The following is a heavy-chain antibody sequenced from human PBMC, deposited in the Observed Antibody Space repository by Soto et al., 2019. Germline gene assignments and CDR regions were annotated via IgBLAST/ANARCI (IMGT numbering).Heavy chain of an antibody. CDR2: ISYDGSNN. D-gene: IGHD2-15*01. V-gene: IGHV3-30-3*01. Sequence: ESGGGVVQPRRSLRLSCAASGFTLRNYIMHWVRQAPGKGLEWVSFISYDGSNNGYADSLKGRFTISRDNSKNTLYLQLSSLTPEDTAVYYCAGGDNYYAMGVWGQGTTVTVSS. CDR3: AGGDNYYAMGV. J-gene: IGHJ6*02. CDR1: GFTLRNYI.